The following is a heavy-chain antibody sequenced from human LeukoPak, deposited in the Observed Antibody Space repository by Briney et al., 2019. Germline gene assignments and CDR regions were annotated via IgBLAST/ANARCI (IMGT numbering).Heavy chain of an antibody. D-gene: IGHD5-12*01. V-gene: IGHV4-31*11. CDR2: IYYSGST. J-gene: IGHJ2*01. Sequence: PSETLSLTCAVYGGSISSGGYYWSWIRQHPGKGLEWIGYIYYSGSTYYNPSLKSRVTISVDTSKNQFSLKLSSVTAADTAVYYCASHIDWYFDLWGRGTLVTVSS. CDR1: GGSISSGGYY. CDR3: ASHIDWYFDL.